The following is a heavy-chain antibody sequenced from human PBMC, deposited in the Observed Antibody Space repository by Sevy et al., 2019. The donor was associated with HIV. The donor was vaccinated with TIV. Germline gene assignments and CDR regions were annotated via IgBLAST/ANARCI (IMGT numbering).Heavy chain of an antibody. Sequence: SETLSLTCTVSGGSISSYCWSWIRQPAGKGLEWIGRIYTSGSTNYNPSLKSRVTMSVDTSKNQFSLKLSSVTAADTAVYYCARGDWNYGSYFDYWGQGTLVTVSS. J-gene: IGHJ4*02. V-gene: IGHV4-4*07. CDR2: IYTSGST. D-gene: IGHD1-7*01. CDR3: ARGDWNYGSYFDY. CDR1: GGSISSYC.